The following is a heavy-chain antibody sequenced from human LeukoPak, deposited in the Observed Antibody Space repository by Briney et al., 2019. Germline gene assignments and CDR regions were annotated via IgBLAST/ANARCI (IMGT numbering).Heavy chain of an antibody. J-gene: IGHJ4*02. CDR3: ARELGSGSYDY. D-gene: IGHD3-10*01. CDR2: AHTSGKT. V-gene: IGHV4-4*07. Sequence: PSETLSLTCTVSGDSISSYYWTWIRQPAGKGLEWIGRAHTSGKTDYNPSLKSRVTMSVDTSKNQFSLKLSSVTAADTGVYYCARELGSGSYDYWGQGTLVTVSS. CDR1: GDSISSYY.